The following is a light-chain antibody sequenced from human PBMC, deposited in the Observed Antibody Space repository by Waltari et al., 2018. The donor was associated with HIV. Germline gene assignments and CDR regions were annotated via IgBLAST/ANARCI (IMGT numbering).Light chain of an antibody. CDR2: DAS. V-gene: IGKV1-33*01. J-gene: IGKJ4*01. Sequence: DIQMTQSPSSLSASVGDRVTITCQASQDISNYLNWYQQKPGKAPKLLIYDASTLETGVPSRFSASGSGTHFTFTISSLQPEDIATYYRQQYDYLPNLTFGGGTKVEIK. CDR1: QDISNY. CDR3: QQYDYLPNLT.